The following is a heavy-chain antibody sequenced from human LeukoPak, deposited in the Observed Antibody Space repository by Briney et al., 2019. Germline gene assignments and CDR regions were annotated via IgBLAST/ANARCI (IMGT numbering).Heavy chain of an antibody. J-gene: IGHJ4*02. CDR1: GGPISSY. CDR2: IYGSGST. V-gene: IGHV4-4*07. D-gene: IGHD6-19*01. Sequence: PSETLSLTCTVSGGPISSYWSWIRQPAGKGLEGIGRIYGSGSTNYNPSLKSRVTMSLDTSKNQFSLKLSSVTAADTAVYYCASLRVAGTRYFDYWGQGTLVTVSS. CDR3: ASLRVAGTRYFDY.